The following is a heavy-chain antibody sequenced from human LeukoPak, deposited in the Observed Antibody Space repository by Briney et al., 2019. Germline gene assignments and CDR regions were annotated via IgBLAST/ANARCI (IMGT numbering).Heavy chain of an antibody. V-gene: IGHV3-7*01. D-gene: IGHD1-1*01. CDR2: IKQDGSEK. J-gene: IGHJ4*02. CDR1: GFTFSTLW. Sequence: GGSLRLSCAASGFTFSTLWMSWVRQAPGKGLEWVANIKQDGSEKYYVDSIKGRFTVSRDNAKNSLYLQMDSLRAEDTAVYYCARGGTFVSDYWGQGTLVTVSS. CDR3: ARGGTFVSDY.